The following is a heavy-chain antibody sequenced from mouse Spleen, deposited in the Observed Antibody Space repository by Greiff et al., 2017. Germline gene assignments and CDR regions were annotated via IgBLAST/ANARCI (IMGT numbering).Heavy chain of an antibody. CDR3: GRSRGSSLYAMDY. Sequence: QVQLKESGPELVKPGASVKISCKASGYAFSSSWMNWVKQRPGKGLEWIGRIYPGDGDTNYNGKLKGKATLTADISSSTACMHLSSLTSEDSAVYFCGRSRGSSLYAMDYWGQGTSVTVSS. CDR2: IYPGDGDT. CDR1: GYAFSSSW. D-gene: IGHD1-1*01. V-gene: IGHV1-82*01. J-gene: IGHJ4*01.